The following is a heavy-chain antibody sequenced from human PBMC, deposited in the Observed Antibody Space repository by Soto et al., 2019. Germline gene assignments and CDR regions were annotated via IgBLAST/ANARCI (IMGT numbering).Heavy chain of an antibody. CDR1: GGTFSSYA. CDR2: IIPIFGTA. D-gene: IGHD3-22*01. Sequence: SVKVSCKASGGTFSSYAISWVRQAPGQGLEWMGGIIPIFGTANYAQKFQGRVTITADESTSTAYMELSSLRSEDTAVYYCARSKGDYYDSSGYFAFDIWGQGTMVTVS. CDR3: ARSKGDYYDSSGYFAFDI. J-gene: IGHJ3*02. V-gene: IGHV1-69*13.